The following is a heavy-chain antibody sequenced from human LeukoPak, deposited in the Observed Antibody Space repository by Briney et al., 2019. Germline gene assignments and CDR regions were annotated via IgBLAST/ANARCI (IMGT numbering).Heavy chain of an antibody. D-gene: IGHD6-13*01. V-gene: IGHV4-39*07. Sequence: PSETLSLTCTVSGGSISSSSYYWGWIRQPPGKGLEWIGSIYYSGSTYYNPSLKSRVTISVDTSKNQFSLKLSSVTAADTAVYYCARVIGAAAGVWGQGTLVTVSS. CDR3: ARVIGAAAGV. J-gene: IGHJ4*02. CDR2: IYYSGST. CDR1: GGSISSSSYY.